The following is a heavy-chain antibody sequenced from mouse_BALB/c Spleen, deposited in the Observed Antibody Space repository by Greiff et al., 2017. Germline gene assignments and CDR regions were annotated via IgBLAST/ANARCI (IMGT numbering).Heavy chain of an antibody. CDR2: IWAGGST. CDR1: GFSLTSYG. CDR3: ARGLRRHWYFDV. D-gene: IGHD2-4*01. J-gene: IGHJ1*01. V-gene: IGHV2-9*02. Sequence: VKLVESGPGLVAPSQSLSITCTVSGFSLTSYGVHWVRQPPGKGLEWLGVIWAGGSTNYNSALMSRLSISKDNSKSQVFLKMNSLQTDDTAMYYCARGLRRHWYFDVWGAGTTVTVSS.